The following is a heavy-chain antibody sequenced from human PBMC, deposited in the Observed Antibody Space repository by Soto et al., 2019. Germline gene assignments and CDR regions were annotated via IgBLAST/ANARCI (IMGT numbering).Heavy chain of an antibody. CDR1: GYSFTSYW. V-gene: IGHV5-51*01. CDR3: ARGHVEYCSSTSCYESAPGWFDP. CDR2: IYPGDSDT. Sequence: GESLKISCKGSGYSFTSYWIGWVRQMPGKGLEWMGIIYPGDSDTRYSPSFQGQVTISADKSISTAYLQWSSLKASDTAMYYCARGHVEYCSSTSCYESAPGWFDPWGQGTLVTVSS. D-gene: IGHD2-2*01. J-gene: IGHJ5*02.